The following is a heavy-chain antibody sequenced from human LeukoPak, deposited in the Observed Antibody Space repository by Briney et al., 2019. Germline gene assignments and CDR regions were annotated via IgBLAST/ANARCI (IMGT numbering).Heavy chain of an antibody. CDR2: IYHSGST. D-gene: IGHD3-9*01. CDR1: GGSISSGGYS. J-gene: IGHJ4*02. Sequence: PSETLSLTCAVSGGSISSGGYSWSWIRQPPGKGLEWIGYIYHSGSTYYNPFLKSRVTISVDRSKNQFSLKLSSVTAADTAVYYCARVGNDILTGIIGGFHYFDYWGQGTLVTVSS. V-gene: IGHV4-30-2*01. CDR3: ARVGNDILTGIIGGFHYFDY.